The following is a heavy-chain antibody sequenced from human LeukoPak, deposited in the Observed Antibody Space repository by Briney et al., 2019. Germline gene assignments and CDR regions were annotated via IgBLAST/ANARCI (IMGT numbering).Heavy chain of an antibody. V-gene: IGHV4-59*12. Sequence: PSETLSLTCTVSGGSISSYYWSWIRQPPGKGLEWIGYIYYSGSTNYNPSLKSRVTISVDTSKNQFSLKLSSVTAADTAVYYCARDLEGWDYYYMDVWGKGTTVTVSS. CDR3: ARDLEGWDYYYMDV. J-gene: IGHJ6*03. CDR1: GGSISSYY. CDR2: IYYSGST. D-gene: IGHD1-26*01.